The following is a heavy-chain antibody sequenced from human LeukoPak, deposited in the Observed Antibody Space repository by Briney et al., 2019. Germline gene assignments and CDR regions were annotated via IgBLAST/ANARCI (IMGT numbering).Heavy chain of an antibody. CDR3: ARGYGDYDWYFDL. CDR2: INPNSGGT. Sequence: ASVKVSCKASGYTFTGYYMHWVRQAPGQGLEWMGWINPNSGGTNYAQKFQGWITMTRDTSISTAYMELSRLRSDDTAVYYCARGYGDYDWYFDLWGRGTLVTVSS. CDR1: GYTFTGYY. J-gene: IGHJ2*01. V-gene: IGHV1-2*04. D-gene: IGHD4-17*01.